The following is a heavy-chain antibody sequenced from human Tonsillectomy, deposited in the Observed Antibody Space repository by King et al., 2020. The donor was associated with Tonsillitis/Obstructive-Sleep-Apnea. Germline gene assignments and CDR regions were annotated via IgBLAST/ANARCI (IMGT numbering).Heavy chain of an antibody. CDR3: ARHVRDGYGTNFDY. Sequence: QLQESGPGLVKPSETLSLTCSVSGHSIRSSSYYWGWIRQPPGKGLEWIGTIYYTGSTYYNPSLKSRVTISVDTSKNQFSLKLSSETAADSAVYYCARHVRDGYGTNFDYWGQGTLVTVSS. J-gene: IGHJ4*02. CDR2: IYYTGST. CDR1: GHSIRSSSYY. V-gene: IGHV4-39*01. D-gene: IGHD5-24*01.